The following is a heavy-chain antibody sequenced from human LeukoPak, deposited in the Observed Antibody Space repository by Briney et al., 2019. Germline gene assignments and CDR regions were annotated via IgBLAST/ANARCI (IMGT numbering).Heavy chain of an antibody. CDR3: ARGHSSSPLQYDY. V-gene: IGHV1-8*01. D-gene: IGHD6-6*01. J-gene: IGHJ4*02. Sequence: ASVKVSCRASGYTFTSYDINWVRQATGQGLEWMGWMNPNSGNTGYAQKFQVRVTMTRNTSISTAYMELSSLRSEDTAVYYCARGHSSSPLQYDYWGQGTLVTVSS. CDR2: MNPNSGNT. CDR1: GYTFTSYD.